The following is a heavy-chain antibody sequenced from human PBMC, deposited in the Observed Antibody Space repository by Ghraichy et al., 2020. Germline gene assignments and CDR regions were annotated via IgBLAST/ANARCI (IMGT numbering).Heavy chain of an antibody. V-gene: IGHV1-46*03. CDR2: INPSGGST. D-gene: IGHD6-19*01. Sequence: ASVKVSCKTSGYPFTSYYMLFVRQSPGQGVEWMGIINPSGGSTSYAQKFQGRVTMTRDTSTSTVYMELISLRSEDTAVYYCARGCSGCSVDFWGQGTLVPVSS. J-gene: IGHJ4*02. CDR3: ARGCSGCSVDF. CDR1: GYPFTSYY.